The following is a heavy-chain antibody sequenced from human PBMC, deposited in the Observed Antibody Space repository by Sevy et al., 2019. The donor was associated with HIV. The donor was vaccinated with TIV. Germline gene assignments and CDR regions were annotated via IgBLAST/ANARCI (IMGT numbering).Heavy chain of an antibody. CDR2: IRSKTYGGTT. V-gene: IGHV3-49*03. J-gene: IGHJ6*02. Sequence: GGSLRLSCTASGFTFGDYAMSWIRQTPGRGLEWVGFIRSKTYGGTTEYAASVKDRFTISRDDSKSIAYLQMNSLKTEDTALYYCTRLGGTLSAYYYFGMDVWGQGTTVTVSS. CDR1: GFTFGDYA. CDR3: TRLGGTLSAYYYFGMDV. D-gene: IGHD3-16*01.